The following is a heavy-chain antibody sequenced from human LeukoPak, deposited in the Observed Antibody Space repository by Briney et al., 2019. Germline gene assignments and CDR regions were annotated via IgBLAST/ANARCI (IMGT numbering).Heavy chain of an antibody. J-gene: IGHJ4*02. D-gene: IGHD3-22*01. CDR2: FSGGSRYT. V-gene: IGHV3-21*01. Sequence: PGGSLRLSCAPSGFTLNTYSLNWVRQAPGEGLGWVSSFSGGSRYTYSSDLVKGGFTIPRDDPRNSLFLQINSLRAEDRSVFYCARDTNYYDSSGYYAGSDFDYWGQGTLVTVSS. CDR1: GFTLNTYS. CDR3: ARDTNYYDSSGYYAGSDFDY.